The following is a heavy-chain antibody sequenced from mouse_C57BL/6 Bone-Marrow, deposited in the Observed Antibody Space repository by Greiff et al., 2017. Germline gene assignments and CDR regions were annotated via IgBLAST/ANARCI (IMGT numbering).Heavy chain of an antibody. J-gene: IGHJ4*01. V-gene: IGHV1-64*01. CDR1: GYTFTNYW. Sequence: VQLQQPGAELVKPGASVKLSCKASGYTFTNYWMHWVKQRPGQGLEWLGMLHPKGGSPAYNEKFKSEATLSVDKSSRTADMERSSLTSEDSAVYYCAESYDYYDYTMDYWGQGTTVTVSS. CDR2: LHPKGGSP. D-gene: IGHD2-4*01. CDR3: AESYDYYDYTMDY.